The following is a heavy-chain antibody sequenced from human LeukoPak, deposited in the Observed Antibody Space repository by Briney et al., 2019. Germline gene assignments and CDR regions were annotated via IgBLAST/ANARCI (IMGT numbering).Heavy chain of an antibody. CDR1: GFTFSSFE. J-gene: IGHJ4*02. D-gene: IGHD2-15*01. CDR2: ISSSGTTI. Sequence: GGSLRLSCVASGFTFSSFEMNWVRQAPGKGLEWVSYISSSGTTIYYADSVKGRFTVSRDNAKNSLYLQMNSLRAEDTAVYYCARVSLLALWYWGQGTVVTVSS. V-gene: IGHV3-48*03. CDR3: ARVSLLALWY.